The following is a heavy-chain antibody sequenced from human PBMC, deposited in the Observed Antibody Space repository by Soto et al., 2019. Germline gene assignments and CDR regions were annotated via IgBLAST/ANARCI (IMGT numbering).Heavy chain of an antibody. Sequence: QVQLVQSGAEVKKPGASVKVSCKASAYTFTSYGISWVRQAPGQGLEWMGWINAYDGIRNYAQKLQGRVTMATDTSTSTAYRELRSLRSDDTAVYSCARVLPPFDPWGQGTLVTVSS. J-gene: IGHJ5*02. V-gene: IGHV1-18*01. CDR1: AYTFTSYG. CDR2: INAYDGIR. CDR3: ARVLPPFDP.